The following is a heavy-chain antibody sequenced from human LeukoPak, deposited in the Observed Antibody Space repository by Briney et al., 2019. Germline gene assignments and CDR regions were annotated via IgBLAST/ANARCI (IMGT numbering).Heavy chain of an antibody. CDR3: ARDRGYSTFDY. D-gene: IGHD4-23*01. J-gene: IGHJ4*02. V-gene: IGHV3-7*01. CDR2: IKEDGSGI. Sequence: LPGGSLRLSCAASAFTFSNYWMSWVRQAPGKGLEWVANIKEDGSGINYVDSVKGRFTISRDNAKNSLYLQMNSLRVDDTAVYYCARDRGYSTFDYWGQGALVTVSS. CDR1: AFTFSNYW.